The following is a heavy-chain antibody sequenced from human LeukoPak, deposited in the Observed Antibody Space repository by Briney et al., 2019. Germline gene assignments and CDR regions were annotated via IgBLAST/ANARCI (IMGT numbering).Heavy chain of an antibody. CDR3: ERDPPQYSSSWHGSV. Sequence: PWGSLRLSCAASGFTFSSYSRNWVRQAPGKGLEWVSYISRSGTTIYYVDTLKGRFITSTENPKTPLYLQITSLRAEDTAVYHCERDPPQYSSSWHGSVWGQGTLVTVSS. V-gene: IGHV3-48*04. J-gene: IGHJ4*02. D-gene: IGHD6-13*01. CDR1: GFTFSSYS. CDR2: ISRSGTTI.